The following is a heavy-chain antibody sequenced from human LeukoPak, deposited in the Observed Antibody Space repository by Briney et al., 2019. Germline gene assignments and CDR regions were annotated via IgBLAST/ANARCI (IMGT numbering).Heavy chain of an antibody. CDR3: ATGNAGH. CDR2: IKNKIDGGTP. J-gene: IGHJ4*02. CDR1: GFTFSDAW. V-gene: IGHV3-15*01. Sequence: GGSLRLSCAASGFTFSDAWMSWVRQAPGKGLEWVGRIKNKIDGGTPDYAAPVKGRFTISRDDSKNTQYLQMNSLKTEDTAVYYCATGNAGHWGQGTLVTVSS. D-gene: IGHD2-8*01.